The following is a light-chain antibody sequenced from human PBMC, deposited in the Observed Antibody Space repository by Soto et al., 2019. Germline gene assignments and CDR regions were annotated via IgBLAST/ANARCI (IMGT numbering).Light chain of an antibody. Sequence: EIVLTQSPGTLSLSPGERATLSCRASQSISINYLAWYQQKPGQAPRLLIYGASSRATGLPDRFSGSGSGTDFTLTINRLEPEDFAVYYCQHYGSSPFFGQGTKLEIK. V-gene: IGKV3-20*01. CDR1: QSISINY. J-gene: IGKJ2*01. CDR2: GAS. CDR3: QHYGSSPF.